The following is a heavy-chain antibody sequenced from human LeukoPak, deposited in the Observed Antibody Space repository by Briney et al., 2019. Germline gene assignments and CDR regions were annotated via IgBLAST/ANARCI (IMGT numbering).Heavy chain of an antibody. V-gene: IGHV1-8*01. J-gene: IGHJ4*02. CDR1: GYTFTSYG. Sequence: GASVKVSCKASGYTFTSYGINWVRQATGQGLEWMGWMSPNSGNTGYAQEFQGRVSMTSDISITPAYMELSGLRSDDTAVYFCAITKISSSSLDYWGQGTLVTVSS. CDR3: AITKISSSSLDY. D-gene: IGHD6-6*01. CDR2: MSPNSGNT.